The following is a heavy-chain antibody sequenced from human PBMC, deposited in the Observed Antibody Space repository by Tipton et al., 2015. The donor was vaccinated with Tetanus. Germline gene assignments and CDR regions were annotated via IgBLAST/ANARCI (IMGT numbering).Heavy chain of an antibody. V-gene: IGHV4-61*08. D-gene: IGHD5-24*01. CDR1: GGSISSDGAY. J-gene: IGHJ3*01. CDR3: ARGGRDAYNNPLGAFDV. Sequence: TLSLTCTVSGGSISSDGAYWNWVRQSPGKGLEWIGEISHSGSSSYSPSLKSRVTISVYTSKNPFSLRLRSVAAADTAVYYCARGGRDAYNNPLGAFDVWGRGTTVTVSS. CDR2: ISHSGSS.